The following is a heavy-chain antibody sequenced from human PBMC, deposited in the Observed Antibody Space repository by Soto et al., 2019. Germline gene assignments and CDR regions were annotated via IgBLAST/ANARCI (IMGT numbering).Heavy chain of an antibody. J-gene: IGHJ5*02. V-gene: IGHV1-18*01. CDR1: GYTFTIYG. Sequence: ASVKGSCKASGYTFTIYGISWVRQTPGQGLEWMGWISAYNGNTNYAQKLQGRVTMTTDTSTSTAYMELRSLRSDDTAVYYCAKEVYGDPYDRRWFDPWGQGTLVTVSS. CDR2: ISAYNGNT. CDR3: AKEVYGDPYDRRWFDP. D-gene: IGHD4-17*01.